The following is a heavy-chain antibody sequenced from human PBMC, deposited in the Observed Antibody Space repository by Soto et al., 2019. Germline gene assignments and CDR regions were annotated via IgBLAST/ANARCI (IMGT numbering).Heavy chain of an antibody. CDR1: GYTFTRYD. V-gene: IGHV1-8*01. Sequence: QVQLVQSGAEVKKPGASVKVCCKASGYTFTRYDINWVRQAAGQGLEWMGWMNPNNGKADYAQKLQGRSTMTRDTFITAAPLGVRSLRSDDTAVYYCTRGVAVAGTPSADFDYWGQGTLVTVS. D-gene: IGHD6-19*01. CDR3: TRGVAVAGTPSADFDY. CDR2: MNPNNGKA. J-gene: IGHJ4*02.